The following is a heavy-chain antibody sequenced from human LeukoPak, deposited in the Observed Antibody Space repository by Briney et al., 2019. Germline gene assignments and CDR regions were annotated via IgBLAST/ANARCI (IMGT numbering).Heavy chain of an antibody. CDR3: ARVAPDYYDPGDY. CDR1: AFTFSNYA. J-gene: IGHJ4*02. CDR2: ISYDGTDI. V-gene: IGHV3-33*01. D-gene: IGHD3-22*01. Sequence: ARSLRLSWAAPAFTFSNYAMHWVRQAPGKGLDWVAVISYDGTDIPYADSVKGRFTISRDNARNSLYLQMNSLRAEDTAVYYCARVAPDYYDPGDYWGQGTLVTVSS.